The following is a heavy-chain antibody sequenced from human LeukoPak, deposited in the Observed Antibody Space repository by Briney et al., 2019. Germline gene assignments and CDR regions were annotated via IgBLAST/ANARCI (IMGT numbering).Heavy chain of an antibody. CDR3: AKDLGYYYDSSGYGSDY. J-gene: IGHJ4*02. V-gene: IGHV3-11*01. CDR2: ISSSARDT. Sequence: TGGSLGLSCAASGFSFSEHYMGWIRQAPGKGLEWVSYISSSARDTFYADSVKGRFTISRDNAKNSLYLQMNSLRAEDTAVYYCAKDLGYYYDSSGYGSDYWGQGTLVTVSS. D-gene: IGHD3-22*01. CDR1: GFSFSEHY.